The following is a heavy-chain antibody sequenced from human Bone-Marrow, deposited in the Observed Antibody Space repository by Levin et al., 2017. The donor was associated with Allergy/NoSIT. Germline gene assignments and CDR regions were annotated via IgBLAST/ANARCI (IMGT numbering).Heavy chain of an antibody. CDR3: ARSVVWFAHYYFDF. J-gene: IGHJ4*02. Sequence: GESLKISCKASGYTFTNNGITWVRLVPGQGLEWVGWINPNNGNTDYAQSLQGRVTLTTDTSTSTTYMELRRLRPDDTAIYFCARSVVWFAHYYFDFWGQGTQVTVSS. CDR2: INPNNGNT. D-gene: IGHD3-10*01. CDR1: GYTFTNNG. V-gene: IGHV1-18*01.